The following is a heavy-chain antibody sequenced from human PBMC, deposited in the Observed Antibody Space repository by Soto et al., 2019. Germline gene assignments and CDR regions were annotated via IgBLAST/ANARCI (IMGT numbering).Heavy chain of an antibody. J-gene: IGHJ4*02. CDR1: GFTFSSYA. V-gene: IGHV3-23*01. CDR3: AKDSGSGWYGNYYFDY. CDR2: ISGSGGST. D-gene: IGHD6-19*01. Sequence: PGGSLRLSCAASGFTFSSYAMSWVRQAPGKGLEWVSAISGSGGSTYYADSVKGRFTISRDNSKNTLYPQMNSLRAEDTAVYYCAKDSGSGWYGNYYFDYWGQGTLVTVSS.